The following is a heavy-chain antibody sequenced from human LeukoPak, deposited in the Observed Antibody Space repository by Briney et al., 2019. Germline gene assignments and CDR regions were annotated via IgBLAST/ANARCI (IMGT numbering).Heavy chain of an antibody. CDR1: GFTFDDYA. D-gene: IGHD1-26*01. Sequence: GGSLRLSCAASGFTFDDYAMHLVRQAPGKGLEWVSLISGDGGSTYYADSVKGRFTISRDNSKNSLYLQMNSLRTEDTALYYCAKDIRWRSYSPYFDYWGQGTLVTVSS. CDR2: ISGDGGST. J-gene: IGHJ4*02. CDR3: AKDIRWRSYSPYFDY. V-gene: IGHV3-43*02.